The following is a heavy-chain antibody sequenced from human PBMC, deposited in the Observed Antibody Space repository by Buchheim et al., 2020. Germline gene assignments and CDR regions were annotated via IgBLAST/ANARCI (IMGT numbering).Heavy chain of an antibody. CDR3: ARDPAAHIAAAGGDY. Sequence: QVQLVESGGGVVQPGRSLRLSCAASGFTFSSYAMHWVRQAPGKGLEWVAVISYDGSNKYYADSVKGRFTISRDNSQNTLDLQMNSLRAEDTAVYYCARDPAAHIAAAGGDYWGQGTL. CDR1: GFTFSSYA. D-gene: IGHD6-13*01. V-gene: IGHV3-30-3*01. CDR2: ISYDGSNK. J-gene: IGHJ4*02.